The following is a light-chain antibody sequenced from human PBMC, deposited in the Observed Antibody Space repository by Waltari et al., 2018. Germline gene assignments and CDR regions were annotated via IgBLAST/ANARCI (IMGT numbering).Light chain of an antibody. CDR3: CSYAGSYTFV. Sequence: QSALTQPRSVSGSPGQSVTIPCSGTRSDVGNYNFVSWYQQHPGNAPKLLIYDVVKRPSGVPDRFSGSKSGNTASLTISGLQTEDEADYYCCSYAGSYTFVFGGGTQLTVL. CDR1: RSDVGNYNF. V-gene: IGLV2-11*01. J-gene: IGLJ7*01. CDR2: DVV.